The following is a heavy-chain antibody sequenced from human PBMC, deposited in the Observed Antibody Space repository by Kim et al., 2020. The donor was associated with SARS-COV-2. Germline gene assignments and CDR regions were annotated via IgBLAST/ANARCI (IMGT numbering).Heavy chain of an antibody. V-gene: IGHV3-23*01. CDR1: GFTFSSSV. J-gene: IGHJ6*02. CDR3: AKGLGMDV. Sequence: GGSLRLSCAASGFTFSSSVMNWVRQAPGKGLEWVSTIGGAGTARYYADSVKGRFTISRDNSKNTLYLQMNSLRAGDTAIYHCAKGLGMDVWGQGTTVTVSS. CDR2: IGGAGTAR.